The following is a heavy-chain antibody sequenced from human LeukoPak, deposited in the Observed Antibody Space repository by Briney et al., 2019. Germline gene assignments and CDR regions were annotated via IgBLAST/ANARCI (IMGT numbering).Heavy chain of an antibody. CDR1: GLTFSTYG. CDR2: ISTNSVAT. CDR3: AKGQSTIATRSFDS. J-gene: IGHJ4*02. V-gene: IGHV3-23*01. Sequence: PGGSLRLSCAASGLTFSTYGMNWVRQAPGKGLEWVSTISTNSVATYYSDSVKGRFTISRDNSKNTLFLQMNSLRAEDTAIYYCAKGQSTIATRSFDSWGQGTLVTVSS. D-gene: IGHD6-6*01.